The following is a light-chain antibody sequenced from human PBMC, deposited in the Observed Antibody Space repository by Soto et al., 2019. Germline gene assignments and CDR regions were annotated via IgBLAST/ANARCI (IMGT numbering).Light chain of an antibody. CDR3: SSYTERNNLV. CDR2: DVR. V-gene: IGLV2-8*01. J-gene: IGLJ1*01. CDR1: SSDIGGYYS. Sequence: QSVLTQSPSASGSSGQSVTISCTVTSSDIGGYYSVSWYQQHPFKAPTVMIYDVRKRPSWVPDRFSGSKSGNTAYLTVSALQAEDEADYYCSSYTERNNLVFGTGTQVTVL.